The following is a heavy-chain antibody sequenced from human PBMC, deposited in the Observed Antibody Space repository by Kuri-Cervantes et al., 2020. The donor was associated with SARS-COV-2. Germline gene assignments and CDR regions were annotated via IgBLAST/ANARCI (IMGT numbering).Heavy chain of an antibody. CDR1: GGSFSGYY. V-gene: IGHV4-34*01. CDR2: INHSGST. CDR3: ARVRDIVLMVYAIRGWFDP. J-gene: IGHJ5*02. D-gene: IGHD2-8*01. Sequence: GSLRLSCAVYGGSFSGYYWSWIRQPPGKGLEWIGEINHSGSTNYNPSLKSRVTISVDKSKNQFSLKLSSVTAADTAVYYCARVRDIVLMVYAIRGWFDPWGRGTLVTVSS.